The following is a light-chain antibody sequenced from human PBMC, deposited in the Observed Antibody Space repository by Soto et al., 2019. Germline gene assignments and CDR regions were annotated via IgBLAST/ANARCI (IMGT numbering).Light chain of an antibody. CDR1: SSDVGGYNY. CDR3: SSYTSSSTLV. CDR2: DVS. Sequence: QSVLTQAASVSGSPGQSITISCTGTSSDVGGYNYVSWYQQHPGKAPRFLIYDVSTRPSGVSNRFSGSKSGNTASLTISGLQAEDEADYYCSSYTSSSTLVFGGGTKLTVL. J-gene: IGLJ2*01. V-gene: IGLV2-14*03.